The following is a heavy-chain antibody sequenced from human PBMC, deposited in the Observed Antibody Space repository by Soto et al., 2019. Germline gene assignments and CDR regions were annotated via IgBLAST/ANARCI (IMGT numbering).Heavy chain of an antibody. J-gene: IGHJ5*02. CDR2: ISYDGSNK. Sequence: QVQLVESGGGVVQPGRSLRLSCAASGFTFSSYAMHWVRQAPGKGLEWVAVISYDGSNKYYADSVKGRFTISRDNSKNTLYLKMNSLRAEDTAVYYCARIAARPPWGQGTLVTVSS. D-gene: IGHD6-6*01. CDR1: GFTFSSYA. V-gene: IGHV3-30-3*01. CDR3: ARIAARPP.